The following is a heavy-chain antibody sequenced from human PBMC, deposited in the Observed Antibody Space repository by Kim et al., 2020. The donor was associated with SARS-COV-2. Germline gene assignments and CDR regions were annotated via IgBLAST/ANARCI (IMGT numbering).Heavy chain of an antibody. CDR3: ARLPNFDY. CDR2: SSYI. V-gene: IGHV3-21*01. J-gene: IGHJ4*02. Sequence: SSYIYYADSVKGRFTISRDNAKNSLYLQMNRLRAEDTAVYYCARLPNFDYWGQGTLVTVSS.